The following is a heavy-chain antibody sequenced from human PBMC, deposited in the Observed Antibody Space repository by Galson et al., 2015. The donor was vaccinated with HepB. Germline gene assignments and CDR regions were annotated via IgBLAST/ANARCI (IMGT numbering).Heavy chain of an antibody. V-gene: IGHV1-3*01. Sequence: SVKVSCKASGYPFSDYPTHWVRQAPGQRLGWMGWINAGSGDTKYSQQFQGRVTFTRDTSASTAYMELSSLRSEDTAVYYCARTFDTYYMDVWGKGTTVTVSS. J-gene: IGHJ6*03. CDR3: ARTFDTYYMDV. CDR1: GYPFSDYP. CDR2: INAGSGDT.